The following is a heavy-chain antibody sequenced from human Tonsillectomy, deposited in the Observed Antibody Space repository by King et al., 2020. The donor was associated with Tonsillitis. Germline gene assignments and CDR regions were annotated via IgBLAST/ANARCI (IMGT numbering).Heavy chain of an antibody. CDR1: GGSISSGGYY. V-gene: IGHV4-31*03. CDR2: IYYSGST. Sequence: QLQESGPGLVKPSQTLSRTCTVSGGSISSGGYYRSWIRQHAGKGLEWIGYIYYSGSTYYNPSLKGRVTISVDTSKNQFSLKLSTVTAADTAVYYCAGVVSVSGYWYFDLWGRGTLVTVSS. D-gene: IGHD3-3*01. CDR3: AGVVSVSGYWYFDL. J-gene: IGHJ2*01.